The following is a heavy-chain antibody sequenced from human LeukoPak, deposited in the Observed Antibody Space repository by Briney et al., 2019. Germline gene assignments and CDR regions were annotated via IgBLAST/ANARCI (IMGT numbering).Heavy chain of an antibody. CDR2: ITSAGGYK. V-gene: IGHV3-21*01. Sequence: PGGSLRLSRGASGFTFSDYSMNWVRQAPGKGLAWVASITSAGGYKYYADSVKGRFTISRDNAQNSLFLQMNSLRAEDTAVYFCATSGGFVLPNAITGNWYMDVWGRGTSVTVSS. J-gene: IGHJ6*03. D-gene: IGHD2-2*01. CDR3: ATSGGFVLPNAITGNWYMDV. CDR1: GFTFSDYS.